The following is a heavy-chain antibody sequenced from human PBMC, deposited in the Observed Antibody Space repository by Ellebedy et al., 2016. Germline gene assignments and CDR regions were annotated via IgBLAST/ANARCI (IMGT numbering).Heavy chain of an antibody. D-gene: IGHD3-16*01. CDR2: LNYNGTNT. CDR3: ARDLGSGLDY. CDR1: GFTFSNYW. Sequence: GESLKISCAASGFTFSNYWMNWVRQAPGKGLVWVSRLNYNGTNTRYADPVKGRFTISRDNAKNTLYLQMNSLRVDDTGIYYCARDLGSGLDYWGQGTPVTVSS. J-gene: IGHJ4*02. V-gene: IGHV3-74*01.